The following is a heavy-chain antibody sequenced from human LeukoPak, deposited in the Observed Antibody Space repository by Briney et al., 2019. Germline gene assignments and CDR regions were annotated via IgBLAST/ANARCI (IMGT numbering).Heavy chain of an antibody. D-gene: IGHD3-10*01. CDR3: ARHRYGPSRQRGSYYYMDV. V-gene: IGHV5-51*01. J-gene: IGHJ6*03. Sequence: AGESLKISCKGSGYSFTTYWIGWVRQMPGKGLEWMGIIYPGDSDTRYSPSFEGQVTMSVDKSITTAYLQWSSLKASDTAMYYCARHRYGPSRQRGSYYYMDVWGKGTTVTVSS. CDR2: IYPGDSDT. CDR1: GYSFTTYW.